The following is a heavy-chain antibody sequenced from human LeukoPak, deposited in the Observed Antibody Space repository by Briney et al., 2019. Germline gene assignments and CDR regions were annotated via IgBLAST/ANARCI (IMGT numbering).Heavy chain of an antibody. CDR2: ISGSGGST. D-gene: IGHD5-18*01. CDR1: GFTFSSYA. Sequence: AGGSLRLSCAASGFTFSSYAMSWVRQAPGKGLEWVSAISGSGGSTYYADSVKGRFTIFRDNSKNTLYLQMNSLRAEDTAVYYCAKVYSYGPTPYYFDYWGQGTLVTVSS. J-gene: IGHJ4*02. V-gene: IGHV3-23*01. CDR3: AKVYSYGPTPYYFDY.